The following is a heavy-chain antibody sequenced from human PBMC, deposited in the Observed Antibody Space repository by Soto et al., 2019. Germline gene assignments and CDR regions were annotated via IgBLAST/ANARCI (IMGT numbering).Heavy chain of an antibody. Sequence: ASVKVSCKASGYTFTNYGFTWVRQAPGQGLEWMGWISAYNGNANYGQNFQGRVTMTTDTATSTAHMELRSLRYADTAIYYCARGSLFDWFDPWGQGTLVIVSS. D-gene: IGHD2-21*01. CDR1: GYTFTNYG. J-gene: IGHJ5*02. CDR3: ARGSLFDWFDP. V-gene: IGHV1-18*04. CDR2: ISAYNGNA.